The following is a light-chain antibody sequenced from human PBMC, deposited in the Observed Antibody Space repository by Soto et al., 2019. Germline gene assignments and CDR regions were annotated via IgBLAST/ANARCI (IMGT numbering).Light chain of an antibody. Sequence: EIVLTQSPGTLSLSPGERATLSCRASRSVSNNYVAWYQRKPGQAPRLRIYGASSRATDIPRRFSGSGSGTDFTLTITRLEPEDVAVYYCQQYGSSPPTFGQGTKVESK. CDR2: GAS. J-gene: IGKJ1*01. CDR3: QQYGSSPPT. V-gene: IGKV3-20*01. CDR1: RSVSNNY.